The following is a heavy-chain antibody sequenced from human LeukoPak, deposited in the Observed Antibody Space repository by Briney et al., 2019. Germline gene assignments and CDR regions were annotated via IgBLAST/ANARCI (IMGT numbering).Heavy chain of an antibody. V-gene: IGHV3-30*02. CDR3: AKVESYGDYVLRY. J-gene: IGHJ4*02. Sequence: GGSLRLSCAASGFTFSSYGMHWVRQAPGKGLEWVAFIRYDGSNKYYADSVKGRFTISRDNSKNTLYLQMNSLRAEDTAVYYRAKVESYGDYVLRYWGQGTLVTVSS. CDR1: GFTFSSYG. D-gene: IGHD4-17*01. CDR2: IRYDGSNK.